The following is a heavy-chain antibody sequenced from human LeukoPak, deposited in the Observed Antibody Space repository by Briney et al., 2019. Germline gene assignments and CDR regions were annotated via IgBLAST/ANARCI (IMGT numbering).Heavy chain of an antibody. CDR1: GYTFTGYY. CDR3: ARADMSGYEPFDY. J-gene: IGHJ4*02. Sequence: ASVKVSCKASGYTFTGYYMHCVRQAPGQGLEWMGWINPNSGGTNYAQKFQGRVTMTRDTSISTAYMELSRLRSDDTAVYYCARADMSGYEPFDYWGQGTLVTVSS. D-gene: IGHD5-12*01. CDR2: INPNSGGT. V-gene: IGHV1-2*02.